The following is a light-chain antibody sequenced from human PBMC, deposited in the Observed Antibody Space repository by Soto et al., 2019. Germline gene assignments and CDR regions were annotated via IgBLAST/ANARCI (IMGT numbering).Light chain of an antibody. CDR3: GSWDSSLSAYV. CDR1: SSNIGGNS. CDR2: DDN. V-gene: IGLV1-51*01. J-gene: IGLJ1*01. Sequence: QSVLTQPPSVSAAPGQKVTISCSGSSSNIGGNSVSWYRQLPGTAPKLLIYDDNKRPSGIPDRFSGSKSGTSATLGITGFQTGDEADYYCGSWDSSLSAYVFGTGTK.